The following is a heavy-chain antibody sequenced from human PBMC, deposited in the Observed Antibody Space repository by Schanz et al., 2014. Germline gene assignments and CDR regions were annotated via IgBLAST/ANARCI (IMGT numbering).Heavy chain of an antibody. V-gene: IGHV4-59*01. Sequence: QVQLQESGPGLVKPSETLSLPCTVSGGSIRTNYWSWIRQPPGKGLEWIGYIYHTGMTNYNPSLKSRVTLSVDTSKNQFSLQLRSVSAADTAVYYCAREEGSTWYTQHFAFWGLGTLVTVSS. J-gene: IGHJ4*02. CDR3: AREEGSTWYTQHFAF. CDR1: GGSIRTNY. CDR2: IYHTGMT. D-gene: IGHD6-13*01.